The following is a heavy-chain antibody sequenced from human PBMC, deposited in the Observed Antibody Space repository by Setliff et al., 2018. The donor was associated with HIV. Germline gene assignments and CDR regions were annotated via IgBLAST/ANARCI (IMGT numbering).Heavy chain of an antibody. Sequence: ASVKVSCKASGYNFTNYGINWVRQDPGQGLEWMGWINTNTGYPTYAQAFRARFVFSLDTSVSKAYLEISSLEAEDTAVYFCARVRTSYNFWVGDVFDPWGQGTLVTVSS. J-gene: IGHJ5*02. CDR1: GYNFTNYG. D-gene: IGHD1-1*01. CDR2: INTNTGYP. V-gene: IGHV7-4-1*02. CDR3: ARVRTSYNFWVGDVFDP.